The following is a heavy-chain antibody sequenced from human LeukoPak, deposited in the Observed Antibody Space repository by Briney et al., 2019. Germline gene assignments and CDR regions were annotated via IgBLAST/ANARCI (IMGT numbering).Heavy chain of an antibody. Sequence: SETLSLTCSVSGGSISSYYWSWIRQPPGKGLEWIGYIYYSGSTNYNPSLKSRVTISVDTSKNQFSLKLSSVTAADTTVYYCARRDSSGYYGLPGWYFDLWGSGTLVTVSS. CDR2: IYYSGST. J-gene: IGHJ2*01. CDR1: GGSISSYY. CDR3: ARRDSSGYYGLPGWYFDL. V-gene: IGHV4-59*08. D-gene: IGHD3-22*01.